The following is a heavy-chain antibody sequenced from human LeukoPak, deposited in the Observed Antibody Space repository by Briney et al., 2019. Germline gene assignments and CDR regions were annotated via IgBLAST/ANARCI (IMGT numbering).Heavy chain of an antibody. J-gene: IGHJ6*02. CDR1: GYTFTRYY. CDR3: ARNQYSDRWTGSPYYYYGMDV. D-gene: IGHD2/OR15-2a*01. CDR2: INPSGGST. Sequence: GASVKVSCKASGYTFTRYYIHWVRQAPGQGLEWMGIINPSGGSTTYAQKFQGRVTMTRDTSTSTVYMELSSLRSEDTAVYYCARNQYSDRWTGSPYYYYGMDVWGQGTTVTVSS. V-gene: IGHV1-46*01.